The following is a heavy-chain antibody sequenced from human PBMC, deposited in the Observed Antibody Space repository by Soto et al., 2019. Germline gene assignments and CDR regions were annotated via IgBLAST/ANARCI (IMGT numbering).Heavy chain of an antibody. CDR2: ISYDGSNI. CDR3: ARKQHDGSGYVLTGAFAS. CDR1: GYNFGTHV. V-gene: IGHV3-30-3*01. J-gene: IGHJ4*02. D-gene: IGHD2-2*03. Sequence: QVQLVEPGGGVVQPGKSLRLSCSASGYNFGTHVMSWVRQAPGKGLEWVAGISYDGSNIYYADSVRGRFTFSRDNVKRMLYLQMDSLRPEDTAVYYCARKQHDGSGYVLTGAFASWGQRTLVTVS.